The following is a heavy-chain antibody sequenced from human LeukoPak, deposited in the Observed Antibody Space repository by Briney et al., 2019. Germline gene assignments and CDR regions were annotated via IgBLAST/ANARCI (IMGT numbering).Heavy chain of an antibody. Sequence: GGSLRLSCAASGFTFSSYWMSWVRQAPGKGLECVANIKQDGSEKYYVDSVKGRFTISRDNAKISLYLQMNSLRAEDTAVYYCARDRCSSTSCYTPDAFDIWGQGTMVTVSS. V-gene: IGHV3-7*01. CDR3: ARDRCSSTSCYTPDAFDI. D-gene: IGHD2-2*02. CDR1: GFTFSSYW. CDR2: IKQDGSEK. J-gene: IGHJ3*02.